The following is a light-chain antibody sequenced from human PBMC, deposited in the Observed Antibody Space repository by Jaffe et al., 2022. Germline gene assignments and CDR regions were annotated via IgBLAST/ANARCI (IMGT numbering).Light chain of an antibody. CDR2: WAS. J-gene: IGKJ4*01. CDR1: QSVLFSSKNKNY. Sequence: DIVMTQSPDSLAVSLGERATINCKSSQSVLFSSKNKNYLAWYQQKPGQPPKLLIYWASTRESGVPDRFSGSGSGTDFTLTISSLQAEDVAAYHCQQYYRTPPTFGGGTKVEIK. CDR3: QQYYRTPPT. V-gene: IGKV4-1*01.